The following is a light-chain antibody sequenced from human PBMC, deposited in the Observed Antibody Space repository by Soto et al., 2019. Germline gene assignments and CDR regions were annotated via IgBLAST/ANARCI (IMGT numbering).Light chain of an antibody. CDR1: QSIGNW. CDR3: QQYNSYSST. CDR2: DAS. Sequence: DLQMTQSPSTLSASVGDRVTITCRASQSIGNWLAWYQQKPGKAPKLLIYDASSLESGVPSRFSGSGSGTEFTLTISSLQPDDFATYYCQQYNSYSSTFGHGTKVEVK. J-gene: IGKJ1*01. V-gene: IGKV1-5*01.